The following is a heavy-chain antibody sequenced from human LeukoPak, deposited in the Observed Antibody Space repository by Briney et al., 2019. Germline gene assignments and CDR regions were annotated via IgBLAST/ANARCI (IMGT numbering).Heavy chain of an antibody. CDR1: GYTFTGYY. J-gene: IGHJ6*03. CDR2: INPNSGGT. D-gene: IGHD3-3*01. V-gene: IGHV1-2*07. Sequence: ASVKVSCKASGYTFTGYYMHWVRQAPGQGLEWMGWINPNSGGTNYAHKFQGRVTMTRDTSISTAYMELSRLRSDDTAVYYCARGTITIFGVPYYYYMDVWGKGTTVTVSS. CDR3: ARGTITIFGVPYYYYMDV.